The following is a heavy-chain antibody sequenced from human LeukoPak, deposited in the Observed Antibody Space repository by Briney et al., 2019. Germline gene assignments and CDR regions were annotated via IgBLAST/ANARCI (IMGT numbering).Heavy chain of an antibody. V-gene: IGHV3-53*01. Sequence: PGGSLRLSCAASGFIVSNNYMSWVRQAPGKGLEWVSVIYSGGSTSYADSVKGRFTISRDNSKNTLYLQLNSLRAEDTAVYYCARDEIIAVAERSLDYWGQGTLVTVSS. J-gene: IGHJ4*02. D-gene: IGHD6-19*01. CDR1: GFIVSNNY. CDR3: ARDEIIAVAERSLDY. CDR2: IYSGGST.